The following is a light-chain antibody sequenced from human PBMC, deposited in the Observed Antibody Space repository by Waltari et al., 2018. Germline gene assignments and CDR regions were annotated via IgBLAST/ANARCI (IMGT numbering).Light chain of an antibody. CDR3: QQYNNWLIT. V-gene: IGKV3-15*01. CDR1: QSVSRN. CDR2: GAS. Sequence: EIVMTQSPTTLSVSPGERATLSCRASQSVSRNLAWYQQKPGQAPRLLIYGASTRATGIPARFRGSGSGTEFTLTISSMQSEDFAVYYCQQYNNWLITFGQGTRLEIK. J-gene: IGKJ5*01.